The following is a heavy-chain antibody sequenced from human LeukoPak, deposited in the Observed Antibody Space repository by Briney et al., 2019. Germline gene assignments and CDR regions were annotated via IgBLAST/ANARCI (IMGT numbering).Heavy chain of an antibody. J-gene: IGHJ4*02. Sequence: GGSLRLSCAASGFTFSSYWMNWVRQAPGKGLVWVSRINSDGSSTSYADSVKGRFTISRDNAKNALYLQMNSLSAEETAFYYCRRDRDDSSCYYDYWGQGTLVTVSS. CDR2: INSDGSST. CDR3: RRDRDDSSCYYDY. D-gene: IGHD3-22*01. V-gene: IGHV3-74*01. CDR1: GFTFSSYW.